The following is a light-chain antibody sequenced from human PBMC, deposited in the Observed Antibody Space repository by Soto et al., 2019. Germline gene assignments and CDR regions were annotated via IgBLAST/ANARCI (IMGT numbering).Light chain of an antibody. V-gene: IGLV2-14*01. CDR1: SSDVGGYNY. Sequence: QSALTQPASVFGSPGQSITISCTGTSSDVGGYNYVSWYQQHPGKAPKLMIYDVSNRPSGVSNRFSGSKSGNTASLTISGLQAEDEADYYCSSYTSSSTYVVGTGTKLTVL. J-gene: IGLJ1*01. CDR2: DVS. CDR3: SSYTSSSTYV.